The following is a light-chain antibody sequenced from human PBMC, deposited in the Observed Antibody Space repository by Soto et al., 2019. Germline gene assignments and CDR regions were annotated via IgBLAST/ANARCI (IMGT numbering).Light chain of an antibody. CDR2: GVN. J-gene: IGLJ1*01. CDR3: SSSSSLNTYV. V-gene: IGLV2-18*02. CDR1: SSDVGIYNR. Sequence: QSVLTQPPSVSGSPGQSVTISCTGTSSDVGIYNRVSWYQQPPGTAPKLIIYGVNNRPSGVPDRFSGSKSGNTASLTISGLQAEDEADYYCSSSSSLNTYVFGTGTKVTVL.